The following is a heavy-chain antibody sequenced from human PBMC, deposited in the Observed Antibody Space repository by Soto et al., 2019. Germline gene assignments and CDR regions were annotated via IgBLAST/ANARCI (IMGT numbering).Heavy chain of an antibody. V-gene: IGHV1-69*13. J-gene: IGHJ6*02. CDR3: ARADCSSTSCYGGSYYYYYGMDV. D-gene: IGHD2-2*01. CDR1: GGTFSSYA. Sequence: SVKVSCKASGGTFSSYAISWVRQAHGQGLEWMGGIIPIFGTANYAQKFQGRVTITADESTSTAYMELSSLRSEDTAVYYCARADCSSTSCYGGSYYYYYGMDVWGQGTTVTVSS. CDR2: IIPIFGTA.